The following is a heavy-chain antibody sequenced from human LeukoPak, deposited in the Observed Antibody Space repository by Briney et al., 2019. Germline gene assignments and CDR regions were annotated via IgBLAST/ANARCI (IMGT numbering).Heavy chain of an antibody. Sequence: PSETLSLTCTVSGGSISSSSYYWGWIRQPPGKGLEWIGSIYYSGNTYYNPSLKSRVTISVDTSKNQFSLKLSSVTAADTAVYYCARGIVATMFSSRRSYYFDYWGQGTLVTVSS. CDR1: GGSISSSSYY. D-gene: IGHD5-12*01. CDR3: ARGIVATMFSSRRSYYFDY. V-gene: IGHV4-39*01. J-gene: IGHJ4*02. CDR2: IYYSGNT.